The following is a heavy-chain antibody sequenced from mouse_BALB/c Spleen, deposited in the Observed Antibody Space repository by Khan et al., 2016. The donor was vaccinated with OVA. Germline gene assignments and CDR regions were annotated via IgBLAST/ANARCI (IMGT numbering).Heavy chain of an antibody. CDR2: IYYSGTV. CDR3: ARDYGSLYWYFND. Sequence: VQLQQSGPGLVKPSQTVSLTCTVTGISITSGNYRWSWLRQFPGNKLEWIGNIYYSGTVTYNPSLTSRTTITRDTSKNQFFLEMNSLTAEDTATYYCARDYGSLYWYFNDWGAGTTVTVSS. CDR1: GISITSGNYR. J-gene: IGHJ1*01. V-gene: IGHV3-5*02. D-gene: IGHD1-1*01.